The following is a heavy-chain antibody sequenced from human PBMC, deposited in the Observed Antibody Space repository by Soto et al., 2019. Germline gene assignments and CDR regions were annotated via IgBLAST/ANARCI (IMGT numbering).Heavy chain of an antibody. CDR1: GYTFVNYW. CDR2: IYPGDSDT. V-gene: IGHV5-51*01. D-gene: IGHD5-18*01. Sequence: GESLKISCKGSGYTFVNYWMAWVRQMPGQGLEWMGSIYPGDSDTTCSPSFQGQVTISVDRSITTAYLQWGSLKASDTAMYYCATSGQLWLRTDYWGQGTLVTVSS. CDR3: ATSGQLWLRTDY. J-gene: IGHJ4*02.